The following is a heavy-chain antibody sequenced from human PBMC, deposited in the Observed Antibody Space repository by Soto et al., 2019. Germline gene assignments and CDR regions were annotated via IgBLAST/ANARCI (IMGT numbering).Heavy chain of an antibody. CDR1: GYTFTSYD. J-gene: IGHJ6*02. V-gene: IGHV1-8*01. CDR3: ARDLVDTAMVAYYYYGMDV. D-gene: IGHD5-18*01. CDR2: MNPNTGNS. Sequence: ASVNVSCKSFGYTFTSYDIYWVRQATGQGLEWMGWMNPNTGNSAYAQKFQGRVTVTSDTSINTVHMELSSLRSEDTAVYYCARDLVDTAMVAYYYYGMDVWGQGTTVTVSS.